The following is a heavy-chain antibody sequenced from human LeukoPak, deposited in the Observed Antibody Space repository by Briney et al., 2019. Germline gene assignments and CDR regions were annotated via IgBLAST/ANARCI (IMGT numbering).Heavy chain of an antibody. Sequence: GGSLRLSCAASGFTFSSYEMNWVRQAPGKGLEGVSVKGRFTISRENAKNSLDLQMNSLRADDTAVYYSARAGYCSGHSCPPWYFDLWGRGTLVTV. V-gene: IGHV3-48*03. CDR1: GFTFSSYE. D-gene: IGHD2-15*01. CDR3: ARAGYCSGHSCPPWYFDL. J-gene: IGHJ2*01.